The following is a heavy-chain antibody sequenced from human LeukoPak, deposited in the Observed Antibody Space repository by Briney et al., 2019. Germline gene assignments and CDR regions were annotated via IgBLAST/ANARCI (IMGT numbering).Heavy chain of an antibody. CDR3: ARDSGGRFFDY. J-gene: IGHJ4*02. Sequence: KSGGSLRLSCAASGFTFSSYSMNWVRQAPGKGLEWVSSISSSSSYIYYADSVRGRFTISRDNAKNSLYLQMNSLRAEDTAVYYCARDSGGRFFDYWGQGTLVTVSS. CDR1: GFTFSSYS. CDR2: ISSSSSYI. D-gene: IGHD3-16*01. V-gene: IGHV3-21*01.